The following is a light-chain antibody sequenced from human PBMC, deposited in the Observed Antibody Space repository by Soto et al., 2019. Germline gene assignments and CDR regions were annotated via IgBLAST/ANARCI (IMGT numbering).Light chain of an antibody. J-gene: IGKJ4*01. CDR1: QGISSY. CDR3: QQLNNYPLS. Sequence: IQSTQSPSSLSASVGDRVTISCRASQGISSYLAWYQQKPGKAPNLLIYAASTLQGGVPSRFSGSGSGTDFTLTISSLQPEDFATYYCQQLNNYPLSFGGGTRVEIK. V-gene: IGKV1-9*01. CDR2: AAS.